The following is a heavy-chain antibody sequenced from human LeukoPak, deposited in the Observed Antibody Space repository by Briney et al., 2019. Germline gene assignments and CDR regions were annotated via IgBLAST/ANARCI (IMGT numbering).Heavy chain of an antibody. Sequence: GGSLRLSCAASGFTFSSYWMSWVRQAPGTGLEWVANIKQDGSEKYYVDSVKGRFTISRDNAKNSLYLQMNSLRAEDTAVYYCARDRFSGYLLYYFDYWGQGTLVTVSS. D-gene: IGHD3-22*01. CDR1: GFTFSSYW. J-gene: IGHJ4*02. V-gene: IGHV3-7*01. CDR3: ARDRFSGYLLYYFDY. CDR2: IKQDGSEK.